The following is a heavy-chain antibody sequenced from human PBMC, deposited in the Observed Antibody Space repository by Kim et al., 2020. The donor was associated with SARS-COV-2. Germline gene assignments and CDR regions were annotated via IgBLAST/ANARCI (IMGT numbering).Heavy chain of an antibody. CDR3: AKGAYCSDGICYWDYYYMDV. V-gene: IGHV3-64*02. D-gene: IGHD2-15*01. CDR1: GFSFSAYA. J-gene: IGHJ6*03. Sequence: GGSLRLSCAASGFSFSAYAMHWVRQAPGKGLEYVSSISSDADTTYYADSVKGRFTISRDNSKNTLYLQMGSLRPDDMAVYYCAKGAYCSDGICYWDYYYMDVWGKGTTVTVSS. CDR2: ISSDADTT.